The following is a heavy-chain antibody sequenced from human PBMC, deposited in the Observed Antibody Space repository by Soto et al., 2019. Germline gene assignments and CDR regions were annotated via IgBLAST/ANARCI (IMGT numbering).Heavy chain of an antibody. CDR3: AKGPRYGDYVRYYYGMDV. Sequence: QVQLVESGGGVVQPGRSLRLSCAASGFTFSSYGMHWVRQAPGKGLEWVAVISYDGSNKYYADSVKGRFTISRDNSKNTLYLQMNSLRAEDTAVYYCAKGPRYGDYVRYYYGMDVWGQGTTVTVSS. CDR2: ISYDGSNK. CDR1: GFTFSSYG. J-gene: IGHJ6*02. D-gene: IGHD4-17*01. V-gene: IGHV3-30*18.